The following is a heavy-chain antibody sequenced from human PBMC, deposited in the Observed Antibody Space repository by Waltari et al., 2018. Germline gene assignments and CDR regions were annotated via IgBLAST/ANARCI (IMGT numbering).Heavy chain of an antibody. J-gene: IGHJ4*02. D-gene: IGHD2-15*01. Sequence: EVQLLESGGGLVQPGASLRLSCAASGFTFSSYAMSWVRQAPGKGLGGVSAISGSGGSTCYADSVNGRFTIFRDNSKTTLYLQMHSLRAEDMAVDYWAKVRPIGVVVAARSYFDYWGQGTLVTVSS. CDR2: ISGSGGST. V-gene: IGHV3-23*01. CDR1: GFTFSSYA. CDR3: AKVRPIGVVVAARSYFDY.